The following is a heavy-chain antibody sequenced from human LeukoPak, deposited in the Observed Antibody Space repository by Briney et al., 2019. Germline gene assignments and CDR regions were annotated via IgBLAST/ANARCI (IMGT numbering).Heavy chain of an antibody. D-gene: IGHD3-22*01. V-gene: IGHV3-53*01. CDR2: IYSGGDT. CDR1: GFTVSSSY. Sequence: PGGSLRLSCADSGFTVSSSYMSWVRQPPGKGLEWVSLIYSGGDTYYADSVKGRFTISRDNSKNTLYLQMNSLRAEDTAVYYCARSNSYYYDSSGFHHWGQGTLVTVSS. J-gene: IGHJ1*01. CDR3: ARSNSYYYDSSGFHH.